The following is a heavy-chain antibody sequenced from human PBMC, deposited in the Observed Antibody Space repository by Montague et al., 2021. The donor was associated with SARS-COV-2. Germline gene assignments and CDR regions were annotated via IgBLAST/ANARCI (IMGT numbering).Heavy chain of an antibody. J-gene: IGHJ4*02. CDR1: GVSVTDYY. V-gene: IGHV4-59*08. CDR3: ERHPHYDGLNVPLDY. Sequence: SETLSLTCAVSGVSVTDYYWSWMGQPPGKGLEWVGDVFYNKGTNFNPSPKSRVAISVDTSKNQFYLILTTVTAADTAFYYCERHPHYDGLNVPLDYWDQGTLVTVSS. D-gene: IGHD3-16*01. CDR2: VFYNKGT.